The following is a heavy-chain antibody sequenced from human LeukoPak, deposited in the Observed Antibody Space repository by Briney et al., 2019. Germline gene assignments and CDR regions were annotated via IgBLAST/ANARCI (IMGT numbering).Heavy chain of an antibody. CDR1: GGSFGGYY. J-gene: IGHJ4*02. CDR2: INHSGST. V-gene: IGHV4-34*01. D-gene: IGHD3-16*02. Sequence: SETLSLTCAVYGGSFGGYYWSWIRQPPGKGLEWIGEINHSGSTNYNPSLKSRVTISVDTSKNQFSLKLSSVTAADTAVYYCARVLYDYVWGSYRSGYFDYWGQGTLVTVSS. CDR3: ARVLYDYVWGSYRSGYFDY.